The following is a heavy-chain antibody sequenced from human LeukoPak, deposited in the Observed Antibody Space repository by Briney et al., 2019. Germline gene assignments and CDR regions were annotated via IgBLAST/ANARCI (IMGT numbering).Heavy chain of an antibody. CDR2: INQDGSEK. J-gene: IGHJ4*02. CDR3: TRRLDE. Sequence: GGSLRVSCATSGFSLNNDWMVWVRQAPGKGLEWVANINQDGSEKNCLDSVKGRFTISRDNAQNSLYLQMNGLRVEDTAVYYCTRRLDEWGQGTLVTVSS. CDR1: GFSLNNDW. D-gene: IGHD3-16*01. V-gene: IGHV3-7*01.